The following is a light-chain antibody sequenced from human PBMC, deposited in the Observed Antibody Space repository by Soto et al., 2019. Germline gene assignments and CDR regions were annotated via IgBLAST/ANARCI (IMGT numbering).Light chain of an antibody. V-gene: IGKV1-8*01. CDR3: QHYNSYSEA. CDR2: AAS. CDR1: QGISSY. Sequence: AIRMTQSPSSLSASTGDRFTITFLSSQGISSYLAWYQQKPGKAPKLLIYAASTLQSGVPSRFSGSGSGTEFTLTISSLQPDDFATYYCQHYNSYSEASGQGTKVDIK. J-gene: IGKJ1*01.